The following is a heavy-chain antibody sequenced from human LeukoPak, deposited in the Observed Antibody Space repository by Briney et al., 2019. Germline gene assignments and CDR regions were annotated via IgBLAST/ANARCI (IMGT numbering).Heavy chain of an antibody. CDR1: GYTFTSYY. J-gene: IGHJ4*02. V-gene: IGHV1-46*01. CDR3: ARDGGVWGATITVFDY. Sequence: GASVKVSCKASGYTFTSYYMHWVRQAPGQGLEWMEIINPSGGSTSYAQKFQGRVTMTRDTSTSTVYMELSSLRSEDTAVYYCARDGGVWGATITVFDYWGQGTLVTVSS. CDR2: INPSGGST. D-gene: IGHD5-24*01.